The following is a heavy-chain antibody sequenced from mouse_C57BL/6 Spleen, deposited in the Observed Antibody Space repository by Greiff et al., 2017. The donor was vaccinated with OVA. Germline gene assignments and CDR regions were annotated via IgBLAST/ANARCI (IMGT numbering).Heavy chain of an antibody. J-gene: IGHJ1*03. CDR1: GYTFTSYW. D-gene: IGHD4-1*01. CDR3: ARGGLTGTGYFDV. V-gene: IGHV1-50*01. CDR2: IDPSDSYT. Sequence: QVQLQQPGAELVKPGASVKLSCKASGYTFTSYWMQWVKQRPGQGLEWIGEIDPSDSYTNYNQKFKGKATLTVDTSASTAYMQLSSLTSEDSAVDYCARGGLTGTGYFDVWGTGTTVTVSS.